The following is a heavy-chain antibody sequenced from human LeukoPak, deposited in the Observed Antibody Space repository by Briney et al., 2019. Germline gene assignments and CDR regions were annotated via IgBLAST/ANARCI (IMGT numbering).Heavy chain of an antibody. Sequence: GGSLRLSCTASRFTFGDYAMSWFRQAPGKGLEWVGFIRSKAYGGTTEYAASVKGRFTISRDDSKSIAYLQMNSLKTEDTAVYYCTRVGPKLVYYFDYWGQGTLVTVSS. V-gene: IGHV3-49*03. J-gene: IGHJ4*02. D-gene: IGHD1-1*01. CDR2: IRSKAYGGTT. CDR3: TRVGPKLVYYFDY. CDR1: RFTFGDYA.